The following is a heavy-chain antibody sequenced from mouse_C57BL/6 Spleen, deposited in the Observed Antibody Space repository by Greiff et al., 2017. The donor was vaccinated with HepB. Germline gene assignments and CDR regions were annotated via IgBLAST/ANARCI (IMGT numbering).Heavy chain of an antibody. D-gene: IGHD1-1*01. J-gene: IGHJ3*01. CDR2: IDPSDSET. V-gene: IGHV1-52*01. CDR3: ARGYYYCSTPFAY. CDR1: GYTFTSYW. Sequence: VQLQQPGAELVRPGSSVKLSCKASGYTFTSYWMHWVKQRPIQGLEWIGNIDPSDSETHYNQKFKDKATLTVDKSSSTAYTQLSSLTSEDSAVYYCARGYYYCSTPFAYWGQGTLVTVSA.